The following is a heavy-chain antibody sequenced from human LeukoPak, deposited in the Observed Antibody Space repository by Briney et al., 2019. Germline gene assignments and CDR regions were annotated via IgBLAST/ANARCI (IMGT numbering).Heavy chain of an antibody. J-gene: IGHJ6*03. CDR1: GYTFTGYY. Sequence: ASVKVSCKASGYTFTGYYMHWVRQAPGQGLEWMGWINPNSGGTNYAQKLQGRVTMTRDTSISTAYMELSRLRSDDTAVYYCAKNLASVAGFHYYYMDVWGKGTTVTVSS. CDR2: INPNSGGT. CDR3: AKNLASVAGFHYYYMDV. V-gene: IGHV1-2*02. D-gene: IGHD4-23*01.